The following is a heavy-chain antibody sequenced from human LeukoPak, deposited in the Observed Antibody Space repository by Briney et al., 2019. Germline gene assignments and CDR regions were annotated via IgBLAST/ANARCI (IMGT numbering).Heavy chain of an antibody. Sequence: GGSLRLSCAASGFTVSSNYMSWVRQAPGKGLEWVSGIYSGGSTYYADSVKGRFTISRDTSKNTLYLQMNSLSAEDTDVYYCARGRVLGSLRNNYFDYWGQGTLVTVSS. CDR3: ARGRVLGSLRNNYFDY. CDR2: IYSGGST. J-gene: IGHJ4*02. CDR1: GFTVSSNY. V-gene: IGHV3-66*01. D-gene: IGHD1-14*01.